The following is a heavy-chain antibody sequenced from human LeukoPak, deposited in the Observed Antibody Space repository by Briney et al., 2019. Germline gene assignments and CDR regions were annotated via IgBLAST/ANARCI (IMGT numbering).Heavy chain of an antibody. CDR2: IYSGGST. CDR3: ATDYGGNNY. V-gene: IGHV3-53*01. Sequence: GGSLRLSCAASGFTFSSYSMNWVRQAPGKGLEWVSVIYSGGSTYYADSVKGRFTISRDNSKNTLYLQMNSLRAEDTAVYYCATDYGGNNYWGQGTLVTVSS. CDR1: GFTFSSYS. D-gene: IGHD4-23*01. J-gene: IGHJ4*02.